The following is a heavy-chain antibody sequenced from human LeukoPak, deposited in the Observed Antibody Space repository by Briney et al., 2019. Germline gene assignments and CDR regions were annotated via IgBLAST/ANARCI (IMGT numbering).Heavy chain of an antibody. CDR2: ISGSGGST. J-gene: IGHJ4*02. CDR3: AKRSMWATGNFDY. Sequence: GGSLRRSCAASGFTFSSYGRSWVRQAPGNGLEWISAISGSGGSTYYADSVKGRFTISRDNSKNTLYLQMNSLRAEDTAVYYCAKRSMWATGNFDYWGQGTLVTVSS. CDR1: GFTFSSYG. D-gene: IGHD5-12*01. V-gene: IGHV3-23*01.